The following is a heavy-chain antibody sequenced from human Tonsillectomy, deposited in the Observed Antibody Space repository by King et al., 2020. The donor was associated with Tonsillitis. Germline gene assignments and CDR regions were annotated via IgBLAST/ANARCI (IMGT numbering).Heavy chain of an antibody. J-gene: IGHJ2*01. CDR3: ANPGFSSGYYHWYFDL. Sequence: VQLVESGGGLVQPGGSLRLSCVASGFTFSSFGMSWVRQAPGKGLEWVSSISADGGSTSSADSVKGRFSFSRDNSKNVLSLQMNSLRAEDTAVYYCANPGFSSGYYHWYFDLWGRGTLVTVSS. CDR1: GFTFSSFG. V-gene: IGHV3-23*04. D-gene: IGHD6-19*01. CDR2: ISADGGST.